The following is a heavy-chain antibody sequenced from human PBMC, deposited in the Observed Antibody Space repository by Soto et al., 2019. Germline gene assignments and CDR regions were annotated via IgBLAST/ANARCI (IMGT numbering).Heavy chain of an antibody. V-gene: IGHV3-74*01. J-gene: IGHJ4*02. CDR2: ISTDGSST. Sequence: EVQLVESGGGLVQPGGSLRLSCAATGFTFSTYWMHWVRQGPGKGLVWLSRISTDGSSTTYAASVKGRFTISRDNAKNKLYLQMSSLRAADTAVYYCARAIGRNHPFDYWGQGSLVTVSS. CDR1: GFTFSTYW. D-gene: IGHD4-4*01. CDR3: ARAIGRNHPFDY.